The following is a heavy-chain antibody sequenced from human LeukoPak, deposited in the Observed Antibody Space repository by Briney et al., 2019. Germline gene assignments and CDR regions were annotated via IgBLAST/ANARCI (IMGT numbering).Heavy chain of an antibody. D-gene: IGHD3-22*01. V-gene: IGHV4-39*07. CDR2: IYHSGST. CDR3: ARVVQSTDSSGFYLPEYFQH. J-gene: IGHJ1*01. Sequence: SETLSLTCTVSGGSISSSSYYWGWIRQPPGKGLEWIGSIYHSGSTYYNPSLKSRVTISVDTSKNQFSLRLRSVTAADTAVYYCARVVQSTDSSGFYLPEYFQHWGQGTLVTVSS. CDR1: GGSISSSSYY.